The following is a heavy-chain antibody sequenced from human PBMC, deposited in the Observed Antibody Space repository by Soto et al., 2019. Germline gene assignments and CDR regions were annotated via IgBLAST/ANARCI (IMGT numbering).Heavy chain of an antibody. V-gene: IGHV3-23*01. J-gene: IGHJ6*03. Sequence: PGGSLRLSCAASGCTFSSYAMSWVRQAPGKGLEWVSGLTGTGGSTFYSDSVKGRFTISRDISKSTLYLQMNSLRAEDTAVYYCAKNGCSYPACYPYYYYVDVWGRGTTVTVSS. CDR1: GCTFSSYA. CDR2: LTGTGGST. CDR3: AKNGCSYPACYPYYYYVDV. D-gene: IGHD2-15*01.